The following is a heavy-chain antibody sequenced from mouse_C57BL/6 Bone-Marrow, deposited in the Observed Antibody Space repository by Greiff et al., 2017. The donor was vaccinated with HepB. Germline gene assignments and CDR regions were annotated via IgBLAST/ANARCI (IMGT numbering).Heavy chain of an antibody. Sequence: QVQLQQPGAELVMPGASVKLSCTASGYTFTSYWMHWVKQTPGHGLEWIGEIDPSDSYTNYNHTFKGKSTLTVDKSTSTAFMQLSSLTSEDAAVYCCARVPTVVADYWGQGTTLTVSS. D-gene: IGHD1-1*01. CDR3: ARVPTVVADY. CDR2: IDPSDSYT. V-gene: IGHV1-69*01. J-gene: IGHJ2*01. CDR1: GYTFTSYW.